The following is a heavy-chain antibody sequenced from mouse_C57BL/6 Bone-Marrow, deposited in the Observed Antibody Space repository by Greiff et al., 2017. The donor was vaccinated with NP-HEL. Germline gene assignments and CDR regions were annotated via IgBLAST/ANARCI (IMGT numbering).Heavy chain of an antibody. CDR3: NTLLRRGY. CDR2: IDPENGDT. J-gene: IGHJ2*01. V-gene: IGHV14-4*01. D-gene: IGHD1-1*01. CDR1: GFNIKDDY. Sequence: VQLQQSGAELVRPGASVKLSCTASGFNIKDDYMHWVKQRPEQGLEWIGWIDPENGDTEYASKFQGKATITADTSSNTAYLQLSSLTSEDTAVSYCNTLLRRGYWGQGTTLTVSS.